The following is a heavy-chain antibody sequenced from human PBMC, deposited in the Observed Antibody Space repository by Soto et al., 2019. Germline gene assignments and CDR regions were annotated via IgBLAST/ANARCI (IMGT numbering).Heavy chain of an antibody. V-gene: IGHV4-30-4*01. CDR2: IFYSASGYSTTTT. Sequence: QLQLQESGPGRVQPSQTLSLICNVSSGSITRGDYYWAWIRQSPGKGLEWIGSIFYSASGYSTTTTYYNPSLTGRVAISVDASKNQFSLELTSVTAADTAVYFCARKTDYGDHDYWGQGTLLTVSS. CDR3: ARKTDYGDHDY. CDR1: SGSITRGDYY. J-gene: IGHJ4*02. D-gene: IGHD4-17*01.